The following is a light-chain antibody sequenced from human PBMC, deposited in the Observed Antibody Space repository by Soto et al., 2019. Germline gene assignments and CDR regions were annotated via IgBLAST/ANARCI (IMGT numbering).Light chain of an antibody. V-gene: IGKV3-20*01. CDR2: GAC. J-gene: IGKJ1*01. CDR3: QQYGSSPRT. Sequence: EIVLTQSPGTLSLSPGERATLSCRASQSVSSSYLAWYQQKPGQAPRLLIYGACNRATGIPDRFSGSGSGTDFTLTISRLEPEDFAVYYCQQYGSSPRTFGQGTKVEIK. CDR1: QSVSSSY.